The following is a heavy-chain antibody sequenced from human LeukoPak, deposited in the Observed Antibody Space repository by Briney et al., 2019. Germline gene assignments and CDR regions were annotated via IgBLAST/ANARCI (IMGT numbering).Heavy chain of an antibody. Sequence: SVKVSCKASGGTFSSYAISWVRQAPGQGLEWMGGIIPTFGTANYAEKFQGRVTITADESTSTAYMELSSLRSEDTAVYYCARVPGGAARPWYFDYSGQGTLVTVSS. CDR2: IIPTFGTA. J-gene: IGHJ4*02. V-gene: IGHV1-69*01. CDR3: ARVPGGAARPWYFDY. CDR1: GGTFSSYA. D-gene: IGHD6-6*01.